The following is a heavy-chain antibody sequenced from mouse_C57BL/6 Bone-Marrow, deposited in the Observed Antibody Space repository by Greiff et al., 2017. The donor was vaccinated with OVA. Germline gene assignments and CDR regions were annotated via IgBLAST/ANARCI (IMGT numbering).Heavy chain of an antibody. Sequence: EVMLVESGEGLVKPGGSLKLSCAASGFTFSSYAMSWVRQTPEKRLEWVAYISSGGDYIYYADTVKGRFTISRDNARNTLYLQMSSLKSEDTAMYYCTRDLQLGRWYFDVWGTGTTVTVSS. J-gene: IGHJ1*03. D-gene: IGHD4-1*02. V-gene: IGHV5-9-1*02. CDR2: ISSGGDYI. CDR3: TRDLQLGRWYFDV. CDR1: GFTFSSYA.